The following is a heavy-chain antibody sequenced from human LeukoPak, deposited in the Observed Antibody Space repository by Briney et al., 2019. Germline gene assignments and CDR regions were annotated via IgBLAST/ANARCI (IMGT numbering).Heavy chain of an antibody. CDR3: ARDNGVVHGVYYMDV. J-gene: IGHJ6*03. CDR1: GFTFSNYW. CDR2: IKQDGSEK. D-gene: IGHD3-3*01. Sequence: GGSLRLSCAASGFTFSNYWMTWVRQAPGKGLEWVADIKQDGSEKLYVNSVRGRFTISRDNAKMSLFLQMNSLRAEDTAVYYCARDNGVVHGVYYMDVWGMRTTVTVS. V-gene: IGHV3-7*01.